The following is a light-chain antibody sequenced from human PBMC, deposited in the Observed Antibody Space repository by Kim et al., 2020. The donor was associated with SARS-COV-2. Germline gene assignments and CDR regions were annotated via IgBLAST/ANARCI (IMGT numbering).Light chain of an antibody. CDR1: KLGDKY. CDR3: QAWDSSTEG. CDR2: QDS. J-gene: IGLJ1*01. V-gene: IGLV3-1*01. Sequence: SYELPQPPSVSVSPGQTASITCSGDKLGDKYACWYQQKPGQSPVLVIYQDSKRPSGIPERFSGSNSGNTATLTISGTQAMDEADYYCQAWDSSTEGFGTG.